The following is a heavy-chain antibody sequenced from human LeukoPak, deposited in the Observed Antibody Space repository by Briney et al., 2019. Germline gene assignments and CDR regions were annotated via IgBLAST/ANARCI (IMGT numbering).Heavy chain of an antibody. V-gene: IGHV3-64D*06. J-gene: IGHJ4*02. CDR3: ARRDDYSAYDC. D-gene: IGHD5-24*01. Sequence: GGSLRLSCSASGFTFSTYIMHWVRQAPGRGLETVSAITGNGGSTFYADSVKGRFTISRDNSKNTLYLQMSSLRAEDTAMYYCARRDDYSAYDCWGQGTLVTVSS. CDR1: GFTFSTYI. CDR2: ITGNGGST.